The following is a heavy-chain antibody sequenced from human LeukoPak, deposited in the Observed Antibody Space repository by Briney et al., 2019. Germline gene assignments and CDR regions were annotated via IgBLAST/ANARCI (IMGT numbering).Heavy chain of an antibody. CDR2: IYTSGST. D-gene: IGHD4-11*01. V-gene: IGHV4-4*07. CDR3: ARDGFYSNYDLDNWFDP. Sequence: SETLSLTCTVSGGSISGYYWSWIRQPAGKGLEWIGRIYTSGSTNYNPSLKSRVTMSVDTSKNQFSLKLSSVTAADTAVYYCARDGFYSNYDLDNWFDPWGQGTLVTVSS. J-gene: IGHJ5*02. CDR1: GGSISGYY.